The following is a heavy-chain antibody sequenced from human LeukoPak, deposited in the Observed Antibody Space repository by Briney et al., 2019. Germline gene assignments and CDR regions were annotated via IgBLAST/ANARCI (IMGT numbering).Heavy chain of an antibody. D-gene: IGHD6-19*01. J-gene: IGHJ3*02. Sequence: PGGSLRLSCAASGFTFSSYEMNWVRQAPGKGLEWVSYISSSGSTIYYADSVKGRFTISRDNAKNSLYLQMNSLRAEDTAVYYCARVGYSSGWYHRGGAFDIWGQGTMVTVSS. CDR2: ISSSGSTI. V-gene: IGHV3-48*03. CDR1: GFTFSSYE. CDR3: ARVGYSSGWYHRGGAFDI.